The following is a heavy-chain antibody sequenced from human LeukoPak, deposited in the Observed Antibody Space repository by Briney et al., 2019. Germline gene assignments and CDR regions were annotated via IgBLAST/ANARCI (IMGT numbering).Heavy chain of an antibody. CDR1: GFTFSSYA. CDR3: AKDIHIGHGSGWPES. D-gene: IGHD6-19*01. Sequence: LTGGSLRLSCAASGFTFSSYAMHWVRQAPGKGLEWVAVISYDGSNKYYADSVKGRFTISRDNSKNSLYLQMNSLGAEDTALYYCAKDIHIGHGSGWPESWGQGTLVTVSS. CDR2: ISYDGSNK. V-gene: IGHV3-30*04. J-gene: IGHJ5*02.